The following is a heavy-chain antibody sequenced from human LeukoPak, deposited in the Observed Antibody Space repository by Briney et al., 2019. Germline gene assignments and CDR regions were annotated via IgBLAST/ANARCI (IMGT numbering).Heavy chain of an antibody. CDR2: LSSSGSAI. Sequence: GGSLRLSCAASGFTFSDYYMSWIRQAPGKGLEWVSYLSSSGSAIYYADSVKGRFTISRDNAKNSLCLQMNSLRAEDTAVYYCAKGGYCSSTSCYGVDAFDIWGRGTMVTVSS. V-gene: IGHV3-11*01. CDR1: GFTFSDYY. CDR3: AKGGYCSSTSCYGVDAFDI. J-gene: IGHJ3*02. D-gene: IGHD2-2*01.